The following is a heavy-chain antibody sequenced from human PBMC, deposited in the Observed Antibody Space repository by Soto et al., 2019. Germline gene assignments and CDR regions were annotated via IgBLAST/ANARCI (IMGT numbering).Heavy chain of an antibody. CDR3: ARYRLPTVTNEYYYGMEV. D-gene: IGHD4-17*01. V-gene: IGHV3-33*01. CDR2: IWDDGSNK. CDR1: GFTFSSYG. Sequence: QVQLVESGGGVVQPGRSLRLSCAASGFTFSSYGMHWVRQAPGKGLEWVAVIWDDGSNKYYADSVKGRFTISRDNSKNSLYLQLNSQIAEEKAVYYCARYRLPTVTNEYYYGMEVWGPGTTVTVSS. J-gene: IGHJ6*01.